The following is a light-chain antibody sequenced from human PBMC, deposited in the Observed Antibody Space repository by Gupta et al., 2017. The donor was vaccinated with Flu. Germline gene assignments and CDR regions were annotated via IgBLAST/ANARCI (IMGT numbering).Light chain of an antibody. V-gene: IGLV1-40*01. J-gene: IGLJ3*02. CDR2: ANS. CDR1: SNIGAGYD. CDR3: QSYDSSLSAWV. Sequence: SNIGAGYDVHWYQQLPGTAPKVLIHANSIRPSGVPDRFSGSKSDTSASLAITRRQAEDEADYYCQSYDSSLSAWVFGGGTKLTVL.